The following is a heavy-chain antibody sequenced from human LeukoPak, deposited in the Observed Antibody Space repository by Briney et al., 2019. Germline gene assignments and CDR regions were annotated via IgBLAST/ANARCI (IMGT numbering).Heavy chain of an antibody. V-gene: IGHV1-46*01. CDR3: ARGEYYDSSGYFEDTDYNWFDP. CDR2: INPSGGST. CDR1: GYTFTSYY. J-gene: IGHJ5*02. Sequence: ASVKVSCKASGYTFTSYYMHWVRQAPGQGLEWMGTINPSGGSTSYAQKFQGRVTMTRDTSTSTVYMELSSLRSEDTAVYYCARGEYYDSSGYFEDTDYNWFDPWGQGTLVTVSS. D-gene: IGHD3-22*01.